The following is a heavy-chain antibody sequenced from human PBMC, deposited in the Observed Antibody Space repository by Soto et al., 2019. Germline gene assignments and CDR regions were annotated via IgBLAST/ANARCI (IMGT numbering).Heavy chain of an antibody. CDR1: GGSVSNNNW. D-gene: IGHD3-3*02. CDR3: ARLPSRHLVDY. CDR2: IHHSGGT. Sequence: SETLSLTCIVSGGSVSNNNWWSGVRQSPGNGLEWIGEIHHSGGTNYNPSLESRATISVDKSKNEFSLRLNSVTAADTAVYYCARLPSRHLVDYWGQGTLVTVSS. J-gene: IGHJ4*02. V-gene: IGHV4-4*02.